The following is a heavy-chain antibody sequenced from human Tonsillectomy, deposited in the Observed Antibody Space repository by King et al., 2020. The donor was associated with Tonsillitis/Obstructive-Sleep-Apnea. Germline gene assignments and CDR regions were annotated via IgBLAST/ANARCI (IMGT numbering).Heavy chain of an antibody. CDR1: VFTCSTYA. CDR2: ISYDGSKK. J-gene: IGHJ2*01. CDR3: ARDPPYSGMRYFDL. V-gene: IGHV3-30*01. D-gene: IGHD2-21*01. Sequence: VQLVESGGALVQPGRSLSLSCAATVFTCSTYAVHGGCLDAVRGVACVSVISYDGSKKYYSDSVKGPCTISRENSKNTLHLQMNSLRAEDTAVYYCARDPPYSGMRYFDLWGRGTLVTVSS.